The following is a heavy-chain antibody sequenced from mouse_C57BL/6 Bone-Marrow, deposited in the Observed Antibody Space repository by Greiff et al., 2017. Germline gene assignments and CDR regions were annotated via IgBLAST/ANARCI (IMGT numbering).Heavy chain of an antibody. CDR3: ARNYYGNYVKAY. Sequence: QVQLQQPGAELVKPGASVKLSCKASGYTFTSYWMHWVKQRPGQGLEWIGMIHPNSGSTNYNEKFKSKATLTVDKSSSTAYMQLSSLTSEDSAVYYCARNYYGNYVKAYWGQGTLVTVSA. D-gene: IGHD2-1*01. J-gene: IGHJ3*01. CDR2: IHPNSGST. CDR1: GYTFTSYW. V-gene: IGHV1-64*01.